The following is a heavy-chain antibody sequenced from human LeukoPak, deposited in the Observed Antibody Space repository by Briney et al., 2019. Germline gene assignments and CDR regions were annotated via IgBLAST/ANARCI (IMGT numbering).Heavy chain of an antibody. J-gene: IGHJ4*02. V-gene: IGHV1-2*06. CDR3: ARDPPGYSKFDY. Sequence: ASVKVSCKASGYTFTSYGISWVRQAPGQGLEWMGRINPNSGGTNYAQKFQGRVTMTRDTSISTAYMELSRLRSDDTAVYYCARDPPGYSKFDYWGQGTLVTVSS. D-gene: IGHD5-24*01. CDR1: GYTFTSYG. CDR2: INPNSGGT.